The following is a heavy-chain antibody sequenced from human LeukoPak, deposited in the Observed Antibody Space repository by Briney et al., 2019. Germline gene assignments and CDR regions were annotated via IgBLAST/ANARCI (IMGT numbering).Heavy chain of an antibody. Sequence: SETLSLTCTVSGGSISSGDYFWSWIRQHPGKGLEWIGYIYYSGSTYYNPSLKSRVAISVDTSKNQFSLTVSSVAAADTAVYYCTRDVPRSSGYPDNWGQGTLVTVSS. V-gene: IGHV4-31*03. J-gene: IGHJ4*02. CDR2: IYYSGST. CDR3: TRDVPRSSGYPDN. CDR1: GGSISSGDYF. D-gene: IGHD3-22*01.